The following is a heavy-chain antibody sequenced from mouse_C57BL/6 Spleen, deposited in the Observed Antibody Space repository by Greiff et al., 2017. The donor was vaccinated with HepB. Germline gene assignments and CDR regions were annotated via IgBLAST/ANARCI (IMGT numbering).Heavy chain of an antibody. CDR2: ISNGGGST. Sequence: EVKLMESGGGLVQPGGSLKLSCAASGFTFSDYYMYWVRQTPEKRLEWVAYISNGGGSTYYPDTVKGRFTISRDNAKNTLYLQMSRLKSEDTAMYYCARDYYGSSYGAMDYWGQGTSVTVSS. CDR1: GFTFSDYY. CDR3: ARDYYGSSYGAMDY. J-gene: IGHJ4*01. V-gene: IGHV5-12*01. D-gene: IGHD1-1*01.